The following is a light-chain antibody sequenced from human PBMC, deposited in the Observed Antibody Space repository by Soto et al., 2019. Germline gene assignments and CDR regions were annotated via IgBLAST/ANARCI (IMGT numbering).Light chain of an antibody. CDR3: QHSYDILWT. V-gene: IGKV1-39*01. CDR2: GSS. J-gene: IGKJ1*01. CDR1: QSIRRN. Sequence: DIPMTQSPSSLSASVGDRVTITSRASQSIRRNLNWYQQKPGKAPNLLIFGSSTLQTGVPSRFTGSGSGRDFTLTISSLQPEDFATYYCQHSYDILWTFGQGTNVEIK.